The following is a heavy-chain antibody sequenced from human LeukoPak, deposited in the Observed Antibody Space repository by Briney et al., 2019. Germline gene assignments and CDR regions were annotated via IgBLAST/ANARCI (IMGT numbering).Heavy chain of an antibody. J-gene: IGHJ6*03. CDR2: INHSGST. D-gene: IGHD2-2*01. CDR3: ASSDFNDCSSTSCYYYYYYMDV. CDR1: GGSFSGYY. Sequence: SETLSLTCAVYGGSFSGYYWSWIRQPPGKGLEWIGEINHSGSTNSNPSLKSRVTISVDTSKNQFSLKLSSVTAADTAAYYCASSDFNDCSSTSCYYYYYYMDVWGKGTTVTVSS. V-gene: IGHV4-34*01.